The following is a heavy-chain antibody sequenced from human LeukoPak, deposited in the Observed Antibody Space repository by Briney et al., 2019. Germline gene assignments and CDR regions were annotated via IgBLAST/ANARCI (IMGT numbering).Heavy chain of an antibody. D-gene: IGHD3-3*01. Sequence: GGSLRLSCAASGFTFSSYSMNWVRQAPGKGLEWVSSISSSSSYIYYADSVKGRFTISRDNAKNSLYLQMNSLRAEDTAVYYCARAPPWRGAFDIWGQGTMVTVSS. CDR3: ARAPPWRGAFDI. CDR1: GFTFSSYS. CDR2: ISSSSSYI. J-gene: IGHJ3*02. V-gene: IGHV3-21*01.